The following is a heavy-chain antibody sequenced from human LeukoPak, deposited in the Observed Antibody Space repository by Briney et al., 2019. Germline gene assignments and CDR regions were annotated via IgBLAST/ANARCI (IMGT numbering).Heavy chain of an antibody. J-gene: IGHJ4*02. CDR2: IRSKAYGGTA. V-gene: IGHV3-49*04. D-gene: IGHD1-26*01. Sequence: GGSLRLSCTGSGFIFGDYAMIWVRQAPGRGREGVGVIRSKAYGGTAEYAASVKGRFTISRDDSKSIAYLQMSSLKTEDTAVYYCTSDEGEDTSYWGQGTLVTVSS. CDR3: TSDEGEDTSY. CDR1: GFIFGDYA.